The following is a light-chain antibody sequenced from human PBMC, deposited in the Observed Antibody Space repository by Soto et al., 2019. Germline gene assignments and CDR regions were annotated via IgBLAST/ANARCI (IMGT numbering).Light chain of an antibody. CDR3: QQHNRSPLT. J-gene: IGKJ4*01. CDR1: QSIGAS. CDR2: KAS. V-gene: IGKV1-5*03. Sequence: DIQMTQSPSTLYASVGDRVTITCQASQSIGASLAWFQQKPGKAPNLLIYKASSLESGVPSRFSGSGSGTEFTLTINTLQPDDFATYYCQQHNRSPLTFGGGTKVEIK.